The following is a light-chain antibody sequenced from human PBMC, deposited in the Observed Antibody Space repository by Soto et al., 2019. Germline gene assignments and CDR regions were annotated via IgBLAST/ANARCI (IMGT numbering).Light chain of an antibody. CDR1: SSDVGGYNY. CDR2: DVS. CDR3: CSYAGSYTFNHVV. V-gene: IGLV2-11*01. J-gene: IGLJ2*01. Sequence: QSALTQPRSVSGSPGQSVTISCTGTSSDVGGYNYVSWYQQHPGKASKLMIYDVSKRPSGVPDRFSGSKSGNTASLTISGLQAEDEADYYCCSYAGSYTFNHVVFGGGTKLTVL.